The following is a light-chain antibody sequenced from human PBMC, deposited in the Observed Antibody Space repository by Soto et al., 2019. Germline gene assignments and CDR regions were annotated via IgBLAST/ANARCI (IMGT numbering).Light chain of an antibody. V-gene: IGKV3-11*01. CDR1: QSVSSD. Sequence: EIVLTQSPVTLSLSPGERATLSCRASQSVSSDLAWYQQVPGQAPRLLIFGASTRATGIPARFSGSGSGTDFTLTISSLEPEDFAVYYCQQRGDWPPITFGQGTRLEIK. J-gene: IGKJ5*01. CDR2: GAS. CDR3: QQRGDWPPIT.